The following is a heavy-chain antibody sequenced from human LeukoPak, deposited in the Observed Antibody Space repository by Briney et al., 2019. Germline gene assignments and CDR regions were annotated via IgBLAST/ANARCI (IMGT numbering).Heavy chain of an antibody. Sequence: GRSLRLSCAASGFTFDDYAMHWVRQAPGKGLEWVSGISWNSGSIGYADSVKGRFTISRDNAKNSLYLQMNSLRAEDTALYYCAKDMAVAATRGYYYYYGMDVWGQGTTVTVSS. CDR3: AKDMAVAATRGYYYYYGMDV. J-gene: IGHJ6*02. CDR2: ISWNSGSI. D-gene: IGHD2-15*01. CDR1: GFTFDDYA. V-gene: IGHV3-9*01.